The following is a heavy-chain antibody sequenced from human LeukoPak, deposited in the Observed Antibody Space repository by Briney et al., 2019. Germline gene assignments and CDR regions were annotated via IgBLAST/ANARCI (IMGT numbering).Heavy chain of an antibody. CDR1: GGTFSSYA. CDR2: IIPILGTA. CDR3: ARLGYSYGSGWFDP. V-gene: IGHV1-69*13. Sequence: SVKVSCKASGGTFSSYAISWVRQAPGQGLEWMGGIIPILGTANYAQKFQGRVTITADESTSTAYMELSSLRSEDTAVYYCARLGYSYGSGWFDPWGQGTLVTVSS. D-gene: IGHD5-18*01. J-gene: IGHJ5*02.